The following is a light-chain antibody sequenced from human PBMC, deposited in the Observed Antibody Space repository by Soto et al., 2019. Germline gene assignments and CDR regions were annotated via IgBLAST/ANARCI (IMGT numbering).Light chain of an antibody. Sequence: MVLTQSPGTLSLSPGERATLSCRASQSVVSNYLAWYQQKPGQAPRILITGGTNRATDIPDRFSGSGSGTDFTLTISRVEPEDFAVYYCQQYGGSPPFSFGPETKVEIK. CDR2: GGT. V-gene: IGKV3-20*01. CDR3: QQYGGSPPFS. CDR1: QSVVSNY. J-gene: IGKJ2*03.